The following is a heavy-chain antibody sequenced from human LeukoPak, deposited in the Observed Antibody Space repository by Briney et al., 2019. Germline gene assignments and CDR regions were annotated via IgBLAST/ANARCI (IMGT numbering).Heavy chain of an antibody. CDR1: GGSISSSSYY. J-gene: IGHJ4*02. D-gene: IGHD3-3*01. Sequence: PSETLSLTCTVSGGSISSSSYYWGWVRQPPGKGLEWIGSIYYTGSTCYKPSLKSRVTISVDTSKNQFSLTVSSVTAADTAVYYCARQGRRMGYDFWSGYRHFDYWGQGTLVTVSS. V-gene: IGHV4-39*01. CDR2: IYYTGST. CDR3: ARQGRRMGYDFWSGYRHFDY.